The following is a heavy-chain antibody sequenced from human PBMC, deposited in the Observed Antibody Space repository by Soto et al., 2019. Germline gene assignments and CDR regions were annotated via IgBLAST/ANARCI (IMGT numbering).Heavy chain of an antibody. Sequence: VQLVQSGAEVKQPGSSVKVSCRASGATFRSYAFTWVRQAPGQGLEWMGGISPIFGSTIYARQFQGRVTITADDSASTAYMELNSLSSEDTAVYYCAGDYGVYDWYGMDVWGQGTTVTVSS. CDR3: AGDYGVYDWYGMDV. J-gene: IGHJ6*02. CDR2: ISPIFGST. D-gene: IGHD4-17*01. V-gene: IGHV1-69*01. CDR1: GATFRSYA.